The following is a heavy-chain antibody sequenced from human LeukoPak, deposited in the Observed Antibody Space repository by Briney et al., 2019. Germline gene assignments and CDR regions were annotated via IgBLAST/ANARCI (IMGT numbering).Heavy chain of an antibody. Sequence: SETLSLTCAVSGGSISTYHWSWIRQPPGKGREGSGYIYNRGTTVYNPSLGSRVTVSVHTSKNQFSLRLTSVTAAHTAIYYCERAKLSAGPNFEHWGRGILVSVSA. CDR1: GGSISTYH. V-gene: IGHV4-59*01. CDR2: IYNRGTT. J-gene: IGHJ4*02. D-gene: IGHD3-16*02. CDR3: ERAKLSAGPNFEH.